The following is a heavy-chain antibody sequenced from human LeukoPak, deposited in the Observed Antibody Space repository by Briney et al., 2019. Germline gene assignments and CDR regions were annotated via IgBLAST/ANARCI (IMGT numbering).Heavy chain of an antibody. J-gene: IGHJ4*02. CDR2: VSIYNGDT. V-gene: IGHV1-18*01. CDR1: GYTFTSFG. Sequence: ASVTVSFKASGYTFTSFGISWVRQAPGQGLEWMGWVSIYNGDTMYAQNFQGRVTMTTDTSTSTAYMELKSLTSDDTAVYYCARDKAAAVYYFDYWGQGTLVTVSS. D-gene: IGHD6-13*01. CDR3: ARDKAAAVYYFDY.